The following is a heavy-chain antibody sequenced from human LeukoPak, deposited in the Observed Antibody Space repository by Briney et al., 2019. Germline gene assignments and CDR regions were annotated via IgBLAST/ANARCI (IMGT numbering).Heavy chain of an antibody. J-gene: IGHJ4*02. CDR3: ARDKGDYDTSGSLFVF. V-gene: IGHV3-74*03. D-gene: IGHD3-22*01. CDR1: GFSFTNYW. Sequence: GGSLRLSCAVSGFSFTNYWMHWVRQDPGKGLVWVSYISSDGSVTKYADSVKGRFTISRGNAVNTLYLQMNSLRAEDTAMYYCARDKGDYDTSGSLFVFGGQGTLVTVSS. CDR2: ISSDGSVT.